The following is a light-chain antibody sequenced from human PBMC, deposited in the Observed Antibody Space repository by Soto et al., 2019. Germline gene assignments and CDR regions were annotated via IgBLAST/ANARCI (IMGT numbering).Light chain of an antibody. Sequence: DIQLTQSPSFLSASVGDRVAITCRASQGISSFLAWYQQKPGKAPKLLIYGASTLQNGVPSRFSGSGSGTEFTLTISSLQPEDFATYYCQQLNIYPPGTFGGGTKVEIK. J-gene: IGKJ4*01. V-gene: IGKV1-9*01. CDR3: QQLNIYPPGT. CDR2: GAS. CDR1: QGISSF.